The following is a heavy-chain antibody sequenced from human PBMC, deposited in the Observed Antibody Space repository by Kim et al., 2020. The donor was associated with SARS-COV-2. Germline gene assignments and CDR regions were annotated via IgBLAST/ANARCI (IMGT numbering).Heavy chain of an antibody. J-gene: IGHJ2*01. CDR3: ARRISVTDTTYWYFYL. V-gene: IGHV3-74*01. CDR1: GFNINNYW. Sequence: GGSLRLFCAASGFNINNYWMHWVRQAPGKGLVWVSRINSDGSRTNYADSVKGRFTISRDNAKNTLYLQMNSLRGEDTAVYYCARRISVTDTTYWYFYLWGLDTLVTFSA. D-gene: IGHD6-19*01. CDR2: INSDGSRT.